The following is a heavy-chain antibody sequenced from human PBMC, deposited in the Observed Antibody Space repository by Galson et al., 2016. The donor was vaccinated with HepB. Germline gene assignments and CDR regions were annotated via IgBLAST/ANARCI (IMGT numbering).Heavy chain of an antibody. D-gene: IGHD6-13*01. V-gene: IGHV3-33*01. CDR3: AREMGVAAPAVFDY. CDR2: IWSDGRNK. Sequence: SLRLSCAASGFTFSSYGMHWVRQAPGKGLEWVALIWSDGRNKYYADSVKGRFTISRDSSKNTLSLQMNSLSAEETAVYYCAREMGVAAPAVFDYWGQGTLVTVSS. J-gene: IGHJ4*02. CDR1: GFTFSSYG.